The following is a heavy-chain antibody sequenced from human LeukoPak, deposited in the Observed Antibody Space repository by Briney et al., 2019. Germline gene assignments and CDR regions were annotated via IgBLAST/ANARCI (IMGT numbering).Heavy chain of an antibody. Sequence: GASVKVSCKASGGTFSSYAISWVRQAPGQGLEWMGRIIPILGIANYAQKFQGRVTITADKSTSTAYMELSSLRSEDTAVYYCAREEVSVAGTRYWGQGTLVTVSS. D-gene: IGHD6-19*01. CDR2: IIPILGIA. J-gene: IGHJ4*02. CDR3: AREEVSVAGTRY. V-gene: IGHV1-69*04. CDR1: GGTFSSYA.